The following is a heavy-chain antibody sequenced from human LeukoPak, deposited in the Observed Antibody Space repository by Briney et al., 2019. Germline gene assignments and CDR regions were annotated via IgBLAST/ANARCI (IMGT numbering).Heavy chain of an antibody. CDR1: GGTFSSYA. D-gene: IGHD3-3*01. CDR2: IIPIFGTA. Sequence: SVKVSCKASGGTFSSYAISWVRQAPGQGLEWMGGIIPIFGTANYAQKFQGRVTITADESTSTAYMELSSLRSEDTAVYYCARGRTICGVVTIPDAFDIWGQGTMVTVSS. CDR3: ARGRTICGVVTIPDAFDI. J-gene: IGHJ3*02. V-gene: IGHV1-69*13.